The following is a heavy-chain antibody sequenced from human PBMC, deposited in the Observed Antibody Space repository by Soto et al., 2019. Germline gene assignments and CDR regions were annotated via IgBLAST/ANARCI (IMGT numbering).Heavy chain of an antibody. Sequence: QVQLVQSGAEVKKPGASVKVSCKASGYTFTSYGISWVRQAPGQGLEWMGWISAYNGNTNYAQKLQGRVTMTTDTSTSTAYMELRSLRSDDTAVYYCARVSITPPSRNRVGAFDIWGQGTMVTVSS. CDR3: ARVSITPPSRNRVGAFDI. J-gene: IGHJ3*02. CDR2: ISAYNGNT. V-gene: IGHV1-18*04. CDR1: GYTFTSYG. D-gene: IGHD1-20*01.